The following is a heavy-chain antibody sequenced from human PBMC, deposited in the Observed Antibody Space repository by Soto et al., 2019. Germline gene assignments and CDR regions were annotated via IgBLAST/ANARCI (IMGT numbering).Heavy chain of an antibody. J-gene: IGHJ4*02. D-gene: IGHD3-22*01. Sequence: LRLSCAASGFTFGSFAMHWVRQAPGKGLEWVAVISYGGGNRYYADSVKGRFTISRDNFKNTLYLQMNSLRAEDTAVYYCARDPDINAYYVFDYWGQGTLVTVSS. CDR2: ISYGGGNR. V-gene: IGHV3-30-3*01. CDR3: ARDPDINAYYVFDY. CDR1: GFTFGSFA.